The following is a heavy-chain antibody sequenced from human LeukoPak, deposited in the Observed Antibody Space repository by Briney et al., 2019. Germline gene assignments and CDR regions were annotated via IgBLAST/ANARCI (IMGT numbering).Heavy chain of an antibody. J-gene: IGHJ4*02. V-gene: IGHV1-8*01. CDR3: ARRVSLRFLEWLF. Sequence: ASVKVACKASGYTFTSYDINWVRQATGQGLEWMGWMNPNSGNTGYAQKFQGRVTMTRNTSISTAHMELSSLRSEDTAVYYCARRVSLRFLEWLFWGQGTLVTVSS. D-gene: IGHD3-3*01. CDR2: MNPNSGNT. CDR1: GYTFTSYD.